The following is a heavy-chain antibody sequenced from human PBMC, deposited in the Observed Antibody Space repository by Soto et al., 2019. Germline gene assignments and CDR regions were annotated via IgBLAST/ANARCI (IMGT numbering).Heavy chain of an antibody. J-gene: IGHJ2*01. CDR3: ARDSGIPGRYWYFGL. D-gene: IGHD2-21*01. CDR2: INPKRGGT. Sequence: QVQLVQSGAEVKKPGASVKVSCTTYGYTFSDYFLHWVRQAPGKGPEWMGFINPKRGGTEYAQKFQGRVTMTRDTSSSTVYMELSGLTSDDTAIYYCARDSGIPGRYWYFGLWGRGTLVTVSS. CDR1: GYTFSDYF. V-gene: IGHV1-2*02.